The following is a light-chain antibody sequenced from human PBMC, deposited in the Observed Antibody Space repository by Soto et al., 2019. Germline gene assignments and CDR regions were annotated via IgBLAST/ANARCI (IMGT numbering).Light chain of an antibody. CDR3: QQRSNWPYT. CDR2: DAS. J-gene: IGKJ2*01. V-gene: IGKV3-11*01. CDR1: QSVSSY. Sequence: EIVLTQSPATLSLSPGERVTLSCRASQSVSSYLAWYQQKPGQAPRLLIYDASNRATGIPARFSGSGSGTDFTVTISSLEPEDFAVYYCQQRSNWPYTFGRGTKLEIK.